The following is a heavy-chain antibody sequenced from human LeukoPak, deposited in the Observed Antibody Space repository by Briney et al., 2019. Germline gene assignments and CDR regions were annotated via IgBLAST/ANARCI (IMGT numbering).Heavy chain of an antibody. D-gene: IGHD4-23*01. CDR2: ITSSSDYI. J-gene: IGHJ6*03. V-gene: IGHV3-21*01. CDR1: GFTFSSHS. Sequence: GGSLRLSCAASGFTFSSHSMNWVRQAPGKGLEWVSVITSSSDYIYYADSVKGRFTISRDNAKNSLYLQMNSLRAEDTAVYYCASYSGGYYYYYYMDVWGKGTTVTVSS. CDR3: ASYSGGYYYYYYMDV.